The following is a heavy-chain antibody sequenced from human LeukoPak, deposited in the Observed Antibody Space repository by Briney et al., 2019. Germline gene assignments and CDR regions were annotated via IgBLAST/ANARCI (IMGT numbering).Heavy chain of an antibody. D-gene: IGHD6-19*01. CDR1: GFTFSSYS. Sequence: PRGSLRLSCAASGFTFSSYSMNWVRQAPGKGLEWVSAISGSGGSTYYADSVKGRFTISRDDSKNTLYLQMNSLRAEDTAVYYCAKGFWGIAVAGTDAFDIWGQGTMVTVSS. J-gene: IGHJ3*02. CDR3: AKGFWGIAVAGTDAFDI. CDR2: ISGSGGST. V-gene: IGHV3-23*01.